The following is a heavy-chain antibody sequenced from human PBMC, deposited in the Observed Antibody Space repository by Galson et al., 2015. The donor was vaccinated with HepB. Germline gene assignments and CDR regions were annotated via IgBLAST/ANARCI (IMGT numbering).Heavy chain of an antibody. J-gene: IGHJ4*02. D-gene: IGHD6-6*01. CDR2: ISDDGTKK. Sequence: SLRLSCAASGFIFSNYGLHWVRQGPGKGLEWVALISDDGTKKYYADSVKGRFTMSRDNSKNTLYLQMNSLRAEDTALYYCARERIVARRAPFDSWGQGTLVTVSS. V-gene: IGHV3-30*03. CDR1: GFIFSNYG. CDR3: ARERIVARRAPFDS.